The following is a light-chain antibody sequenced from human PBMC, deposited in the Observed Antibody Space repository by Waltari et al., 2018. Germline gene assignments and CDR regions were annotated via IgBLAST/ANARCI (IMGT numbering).Light chain of an antibody. CDR1: SSDIGSYSL. CDR2: EVT. Sequence: QSALTQPASVAGSPGQSITISSTGTSSDIGSYSLVSWYQQQPGKAPKLIVYEVTRRPSGVSLRFSGSKSDNTASLTISGLQAEDEADYYCCSYGGVPSYVLFGGGTKLTVL. CDR3: CSYGGVPSYVL. V-gene: IGLV2-23*02. J-gene: IGLJ2*01.